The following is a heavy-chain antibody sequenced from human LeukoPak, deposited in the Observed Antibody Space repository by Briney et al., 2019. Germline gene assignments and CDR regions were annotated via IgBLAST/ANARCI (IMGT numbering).Heavy chain of an antibody. D-gene: IGHD3-22*01. Sequence: TGGSLRLSCAASGFTFSSCWMNWVRQAPGKGLEWVANIKQDGTEKYFVDSVKGRFTISRDNAKNSLYLQMNSLRAEDTAVYYCARGHSSGRRISTRPLHYWGQGTLVTVSS. CDR3: ARGHSSGRRISTRPLHY. CDR2: IKQDGTEK. J-gene: IGHJ4*02. V-gene: IGHV3-7*01. CDR1: GFTFSSCW.